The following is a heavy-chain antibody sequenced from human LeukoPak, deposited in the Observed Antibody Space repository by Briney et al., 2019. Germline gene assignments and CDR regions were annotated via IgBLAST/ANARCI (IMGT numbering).Heavy chain of an antibody. CDR2: MNPNSGNT. D-gene: IGHD3-22*01. J-gene: IGHJ4*02. CDR1: GYTFTSYD. V-gene: IGHV1-8*01. CDR3: ARGLQYYDSIAWGY. Sequence: ASVKVSCMASGYTFTSYDINWVRQATGQGLEWMGWMNPNSGNTGSAQKFQGRVTMTRNTSISTAYMELSSLRSEDTAVYYCARGLQYYDSIAWGYWGQETLVTVSS.